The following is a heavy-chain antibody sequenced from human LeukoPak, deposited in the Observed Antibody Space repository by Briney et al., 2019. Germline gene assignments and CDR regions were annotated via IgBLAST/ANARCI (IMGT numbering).Heavy chain of an antibody. CDR2: INHSGST. CDR3: ARTGDGYNYYHYYYMDV. J-gene: IGHJ6*03. CDR1: GGSFSGYY. Sequence: PSETLSLTCAVYGGSFSGYYWSWIRQPPGEGLEWIGEINHSGSTNYNPSLKSRVTISVDTSKNQFSLKLSSVTAADTAVYYCARTGDGYNYYHYYYMDVWGKGTTVTVTS. V-gene: IGHV4-34*01. D-gene: IGHD5-24*01.